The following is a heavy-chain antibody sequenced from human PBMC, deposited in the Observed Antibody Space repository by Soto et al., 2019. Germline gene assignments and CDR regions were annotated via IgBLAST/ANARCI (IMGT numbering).Heavy chain of an antibody. D-gene: IGHD2-15*01. CDR3: ATRPPQIVVTLLPFPS. CDR1: GGSINSGGYS. Sequence: SETLSLTCTVSGGSINSGGYSWTWIRQPPGKGLEWIGFIYHTGTTRYNPSLRGRVTISVDKPNNQFSLKLSSVTGADTAVYYCATRPPQIVVTLLPFPSWGQGTPVTVSS. V-gene: IGHV4-30-2*01. J-gene: IGHJ5*02. CDR2: IYHTGTT.